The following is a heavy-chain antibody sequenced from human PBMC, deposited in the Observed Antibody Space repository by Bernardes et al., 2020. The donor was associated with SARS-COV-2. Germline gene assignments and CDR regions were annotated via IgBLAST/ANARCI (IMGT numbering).Heavy chain of an antibody. V-gene: IGHV3-23*01. CDR2: VGGSGGST. D-gene: IGHD2-15*01. Sequence: GSLRLSCAASGFTFTNYALTWVRQAPGKGLEWVSTVGGSGGSTYYADSVKGRFIISRDNSKNTLYLQLNSLRAEDTAVYYCAKILGYCGGGSCDHLDYWGQGTLVTVSS. CDR1: GFTFTNYA. CDR3: AKILGYCGGGSCDHLDY. J-gene: IGHJ4*02.